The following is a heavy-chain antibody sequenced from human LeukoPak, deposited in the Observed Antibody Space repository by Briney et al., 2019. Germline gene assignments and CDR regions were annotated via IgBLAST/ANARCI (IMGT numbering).Heavy chain of an antibody. J-gene: IGHJ6*02. CDR1: GYTFTSYA. CDR3: ARDPYYYDSSGYYYYYGMDV. D-gene: IGHD3-22*01. CDR2: IIPIFGTA. V-gene: IGHV1-69*13. Sequence: SVKVSCKASGYTFTSYAMHWVRQAPGQGLEWMGGIIPIFGTANYAQKFQGRVTITADESTSTAYMELSSLRSEDTAVYYCARDPYYYDSSGYYYYYGMDVWGQGTTVTVSS.